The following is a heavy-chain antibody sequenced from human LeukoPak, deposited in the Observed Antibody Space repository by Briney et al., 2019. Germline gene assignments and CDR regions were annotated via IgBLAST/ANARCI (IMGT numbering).Heavy chain of an antibody. D-gene: IGHD2-15*01. Sequence: PSETLSLTCTVSGGSISSSSYYWGWIRQPPGKGLEWVSAISGSGGSTYYADSVKGRFTISRDNSKNTLYLQMNSLRAEDTAVYYCAKGWFSELDYWGQGTLVTVSS. CDR3: AKGWFSELDY. J-gene: IGHJ4*02. CDR2: ISGSGGST. V-gene: IGHV3-23*01. CDR1: GGSISSSSYY.